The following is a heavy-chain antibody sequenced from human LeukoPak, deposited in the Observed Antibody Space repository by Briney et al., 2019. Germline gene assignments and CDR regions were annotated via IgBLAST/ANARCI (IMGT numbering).Heavy chain of an antibody. CDR2: INTNTGDP. Sequence: ASVKVSCKASGYTFTSYAMNWVRQAPGQGLEWKGWINTNTGDPTYAQGFTGRFVFSLDTSVSTAYLQISSLKAEDTAVYYCATSPIAAAGRYYYYYYMDVWGKGTTVTVSS. CDR1: GYTFTSYA. J-gene: IGHJ6*03. V-gene: IGHV7-4-1*02. D-gene: IGHD6-13*01. CDR3: ATSPIAAAGRYYYYYYMDV.